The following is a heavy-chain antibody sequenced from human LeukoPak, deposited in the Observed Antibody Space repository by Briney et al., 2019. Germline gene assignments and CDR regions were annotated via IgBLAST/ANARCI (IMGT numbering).Heavy chain of an antibody. V-gene: IGHV1-69*01. J-gene: IGHJ6*03. CDR3: ARDHPDIAVIPAAMDV. D-gene: IGHD2-2*01. CDR1: GGTFSSYA. Sequence: ASVKVSCKASGGTFSSYAISWVRQTPGHGLEWLGGVIPMFGTSNYAQNFQGRVTFTADESTNTAYLELSSLTSEDSVVYFCARDHPDIAVIPAAMDVWGTGTTVIVSS. CDR2: VIPMFGTS.